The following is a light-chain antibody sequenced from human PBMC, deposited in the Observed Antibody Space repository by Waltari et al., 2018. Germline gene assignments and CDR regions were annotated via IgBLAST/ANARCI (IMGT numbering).Light chain of an antibody. Sequence: SSELTQDPAVSVALGQTVRITCQGDSLRSNYASWYQQRPGQAPFLVLYGQDNRPSGIPDRFSGSTSGNTASLTITRAQAEDAGVYYCLSRDTSSTRVFGGGTTLTV. CDR1: SLRSNY. CDR3: LSRDTSSTRV. J-gene: IGLJ3*02. CDR2: GQD. V-gene: IGLV3-19*01.